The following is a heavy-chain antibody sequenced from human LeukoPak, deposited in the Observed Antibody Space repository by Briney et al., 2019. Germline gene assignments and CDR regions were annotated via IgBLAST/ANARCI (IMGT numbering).Heavy chain of an antibody. D-gene: IGHD1-26*01. J-gene: IGHJ4*02. CDR1: GGTFGSYA. Sequence: SVKVSCKASGGTFGSYAISWVRQAPGQGLEWMGGIIPIFGTANYAQKFQGRVTITADESTSTAYMELCSLRSEDTAVYYCARDVQDSGSYNFDYWGQGTLVTVSS. V-gene: IGHV1-69*13. CDR3: ARDVQDSGSYNFDY. CDR2: IIPIFGTA.